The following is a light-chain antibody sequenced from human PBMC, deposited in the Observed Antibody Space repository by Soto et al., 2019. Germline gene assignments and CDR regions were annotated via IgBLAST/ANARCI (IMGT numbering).Light chain of an antibody. V-gene: IGKV1D-12*01. J-gene: IGKJ5*01. CDR2: AAS. CDR1: QGICGW. Sequence: DIQMTQSPSSVSASVGDRVTITCRASQGICGWLAWYQQKPGKAPKLLIYAASSLQSGVPLRFSGSGSGTDFTLTISSLQPEDFATYFCQQANSFPITFGQGTRLEIK. CDR3: QQANSFPIT.